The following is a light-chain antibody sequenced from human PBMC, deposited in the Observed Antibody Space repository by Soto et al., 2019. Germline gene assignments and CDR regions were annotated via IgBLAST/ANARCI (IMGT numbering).Light chain of an antibody. CDR1: QSISSY. J-gene: IGKJ4*01. CDR3: QQSYSNPLT. CDR2: GAS. V-gene: IGKV1-39*01. Sequence: DIQMTPSPSSLSASVGDRVTITCRASQSISSYLIWYQHKPGEAPKLLIYGASSLYSGVPARFSGSGSGTEYTLTLNSLQHEDFATYYCQQSYSNPLTFGGGTKVEIK.